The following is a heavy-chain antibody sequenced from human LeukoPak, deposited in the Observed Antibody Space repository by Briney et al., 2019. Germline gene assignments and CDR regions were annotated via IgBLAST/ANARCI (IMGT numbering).Heavy chain of an antibody. Sequence: ASVKVSCKPSGYTFISYGISWVRQAPGQGLEWMGWISAYNGNTNYAQNLQGRVTMTTDTSTSTAYMELSSLRSEDTAVYYCARTTVTTPYYYYYGMDVWGQGTTVTVSS. CDR2: ISAYNGNT. D-gene: IGHD4-17*01. CDR1: GYTFISYG. V-gene: IGHV1-18*01. CDR3: ARTTVTTPYYYYYGMDV. J-gene: IGHJ6*02.